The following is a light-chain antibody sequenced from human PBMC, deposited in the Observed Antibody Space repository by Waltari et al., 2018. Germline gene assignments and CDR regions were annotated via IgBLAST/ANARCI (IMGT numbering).Light chain of an antibody. CDR1: QLGGKF. Sequence: SYELTQPPSLSVSPGQTANITCSGDQLGGKFVSWYQQKAGTSPLLVIYHDTKSPSGIPERFSGSNSGNTAALTISGTQTVDEGDYYCQAWVSSSVLFVFGPGTKVTVL. V-gene: IGLV3-1*01. CDR3: QAWVSSSVLFV. CDR2: HDT. J-gene: IGLJ1*01.